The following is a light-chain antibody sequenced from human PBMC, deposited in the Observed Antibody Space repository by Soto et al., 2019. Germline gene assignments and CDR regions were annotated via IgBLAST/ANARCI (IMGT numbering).Light chain of an antibody. V-gene: IGKV4-1*01. Sequence: DIVMTQSPDSLAESLSERATINCKSSQSVLSSSNNKNYLAWYQQKPGQPPKLLIYCASTRESGVPDRFSGSGSGTEFTLTISSLQAEDVAVYYCQQYFITPITFGQGTRLEIE. CDR1: QSVLSSSNNKNY. CDR2: CAS. J-gene: IGKJ5*01. CDR3: QQYFITPIT.